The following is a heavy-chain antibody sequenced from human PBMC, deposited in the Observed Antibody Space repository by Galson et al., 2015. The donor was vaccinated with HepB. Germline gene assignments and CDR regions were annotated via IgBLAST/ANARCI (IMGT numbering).Heavy chain of an antibody. CDR3: AKVAVVVTTIPYYFDY. CDR2: MSGTGGTT. J-gene: IGHJ4*02. D-gene: IGHD2-21*02. V-gene: IGHV3-23*01. CDR1: GFTFSRYA. Sequence: SLRLSCATFGFTFSRYAMSWVRQAPGKVLEWVSGMSGTGGTTFYSDSVKGRFTISRDNSKNTLYLQMNSLRVEDTAVYYCAKVAVVVTTIPYYFDYWGQGTQVTVSS.